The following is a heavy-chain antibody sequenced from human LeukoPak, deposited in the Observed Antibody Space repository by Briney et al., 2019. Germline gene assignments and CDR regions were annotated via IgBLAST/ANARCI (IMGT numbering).Heavy chain of an antibody. V-gene: IGHV4-34*01. CDR1: GGSFSGYY. J-gene: IGHJ6*02. CDR2: INHSGST. CDR3: ASCPLYYDSSDYYRRGVDV. Sequence: SETLSLTCAVYGGSFSGYYWNWIRQPPGKGLEWIGEINHSGSTNYNPSLKSRVTISVDTSKNQFSLKLSSVTAADTAVYYCASCPLYYDSSDYYRRGVDVWGQGTTVTVSS. D-gene: IGHD3-22*01.